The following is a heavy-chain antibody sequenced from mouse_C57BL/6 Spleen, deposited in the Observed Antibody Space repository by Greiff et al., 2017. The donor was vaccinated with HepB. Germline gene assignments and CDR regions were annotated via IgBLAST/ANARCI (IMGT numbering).Heavy chain of an antibody. J-gene: IGHJ1*03. D-gene: IGHD2-3*01. V-gene: IGHV8-8*01. CDR3: ARIASDGYYVDWYFDV. CDR2: IWWDDDK. CDR1: GFSLSTFGMG. Sequence: QVTLKVSGPGILQPSQTLSLTCSFSGFSLSTFGMGVGWIRQPSGKGLEWLAHIWWDDDKYYNPALKSRLTISKDTSKNQVFLKIANVDTADTATYYCARIASDGYYVDWYFDVWGTGTTVTVSS.